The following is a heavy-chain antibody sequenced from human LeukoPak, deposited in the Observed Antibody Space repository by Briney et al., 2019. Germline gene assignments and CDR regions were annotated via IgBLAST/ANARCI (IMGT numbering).Heavy chain of an antibody. J-gene: IGHJ4*02. Sequence: GRSLRLSCAASGFTFSSYAMSWVRQAPGKGLEWVSALTGSGRITHYADSVRGRFTIASDNAKDTLYPQMNSLRAEDTAIYYCARMYTGSSSSDYWGQGTLVTVS. CDR2: LTGSGRIT. D-gene: IGHD6-6*01. CDR1: GFTFSSYA. V-gene: IGHV3-23*01. CDR3: ARMYTGSSSSDY.